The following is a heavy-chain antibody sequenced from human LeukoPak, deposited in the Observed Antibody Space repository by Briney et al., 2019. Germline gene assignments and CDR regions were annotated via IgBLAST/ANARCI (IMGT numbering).Heavy chain of an antibody. CDR2: IRSKANSYAT. V-gene: IGHV3-73*01. J-gene: IGHJ4*02. CDR3: TRPEVRGDY. D-gene: IGHD3-10*01. CDR1: GFTFSGSA. Sequence: GGSLRLSCAASGFTFSGSAMHWVRQASGKGLEWVGRIRSKANSYATAYAASVKGRFTISRDDSKNTAYLQMNSLKTEDTAVYYCTRPEVRGDYWGQGTLVTVSS.